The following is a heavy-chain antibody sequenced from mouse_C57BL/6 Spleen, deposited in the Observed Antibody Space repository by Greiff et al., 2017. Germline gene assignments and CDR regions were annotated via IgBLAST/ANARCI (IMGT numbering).Heavy chain of an antibody. V-gene: IGHV1-18*01. D-gene: IGHD2-5*01. CDR1: GYTFTDYN. J-gene: IGHJ3*01. CDR2: INPNNGGT. Sequence: VQLQQSGPELVKPGASVKIPCKASGYTFTDYNMDWVKQSHGKSLEWIGDINPNNGGTIYNQKFKGKATLTVDKSSSTAYMELRSLTSEDTAVYYCAIYSNYLFAYWGQGTLVTVSA. CDR3: AIYSNYLFAY.